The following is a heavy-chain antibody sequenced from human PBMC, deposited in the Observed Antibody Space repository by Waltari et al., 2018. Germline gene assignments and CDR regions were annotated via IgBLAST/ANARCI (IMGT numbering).Heavy chain of an antibody. CDR1: SSYY. CDR3: ARHNPPPYPYYDFWSGLDY. CDR2: IYYSGST. Sequence: SSYYWGWIRQPPGKGLEWIGSIYYSGSTYYNPSLKSRVTISVDTSKNQFSLKLSSVTAADTAVYYCARHNPPPYPYYDFWSGLDYWGQGTLVTVSS. J-gene: IGHJ4*02. V-gene: IGHV4-39*01. D-gene: IGHD3-3*01.